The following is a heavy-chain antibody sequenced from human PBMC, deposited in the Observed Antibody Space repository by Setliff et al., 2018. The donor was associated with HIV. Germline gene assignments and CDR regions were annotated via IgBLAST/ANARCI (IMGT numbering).Heavy chain of an antibody. CDR1: GGSISSSSYS. CDR3: ARVKSGSLGGYVDY. CDR2: MYYSGST. Sequence: SETLSLTCTVTGGSISSSSYSWGWIRQPPGKGLEWIGSMYYSGSTYYSPSLKSRVTMSVDTSKNQFSLKLSSVTAADTAVYYCARVKSGSLGGYVDYWGQGTLVTVSS. V-gene: IGHV4-39*07. J-gene: IGHJ4*02. D-gene: IGHD3-10*01.